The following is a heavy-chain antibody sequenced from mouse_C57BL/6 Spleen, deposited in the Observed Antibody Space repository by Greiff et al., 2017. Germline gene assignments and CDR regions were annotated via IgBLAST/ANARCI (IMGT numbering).Heavy chain of an antibody. V-gene: IGHV1-52*01. D-gene: IGHD2-1*01. CDR3: AKSNYEDYFDY. Sequence: QVQLQQPGAELVRPGSSMKLSCKASGYTFTSYWMHWVKQRPIQGLEWIGNIDPSDSETHYNQKFKDKATLTVDKSSSTAYMQLSSLTSEDSAVYYCAKSNYEDYFDYWGQGTTLTVSS. CDR2: IDPSDSET. CDR1: GYTFTSYW. J-gene: IGHJ2*01.